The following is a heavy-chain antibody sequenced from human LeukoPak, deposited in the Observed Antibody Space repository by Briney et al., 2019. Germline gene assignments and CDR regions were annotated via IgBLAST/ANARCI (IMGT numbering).Heavy chain of an antibody. CDR2: INPNSGAT. Sequence: ASVKVSCKASGYTITGHYIHWVRQAPGQGLEWMAWINPNSGATNYTQRFQGRVTMTMDTSISTAYMEVSNLTSDDTALYYCARGVNYFDGSAVLDVFDYWGQGTLVTVSS. D-gene: IGHD3-22*01. J-gene: IGHJ4*02. CDR1: GYTITGHY. V-gene: IGHV1-2*02. CDR3: ARGVNYFDGSAVLDVFDY.